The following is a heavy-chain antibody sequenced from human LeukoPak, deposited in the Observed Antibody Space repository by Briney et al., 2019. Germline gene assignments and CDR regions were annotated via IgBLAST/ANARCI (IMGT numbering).Heavy chain of an antibody. CDR1: GFTFSSYA. J-gene: IGHJ4*02. V-gene: IGHV3-30-3*01. CDR2: ISYDGSNK. Sequence: GGSLRLSCAASGFTFSSYAMHWVRPAPGKGLEWVAVISYDGSNKYYADSVKGRFTISRDNSKNTLYLQMNSLRAEDTAVYYCARDPDYYDSSGYYNVFDYWGQGTLVTVSS. D-gene: IGHD3-22*01. CDR3: ARDPDYYDSSGYYNVFDY.